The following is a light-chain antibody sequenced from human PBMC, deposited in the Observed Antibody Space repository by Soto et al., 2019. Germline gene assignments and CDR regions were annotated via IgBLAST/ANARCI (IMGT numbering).Light chain of an antibody. CDR2: GAS. CDR3: QQRSNWPPELT. Sequence: EIVLTQSPGTLSLSPGERASLSCRASQRVSSNYLAWFQQKPGQAPRLLISGASIRGTGIPDRFSGSGSGTDFTLTISSLEPEEFAVYYCQQRSNWPPELTFGGGTKVDI. J-gene: IGKJ4*01. CDR1: QRVSSNY. V-gene: IGKV3D-20*02.